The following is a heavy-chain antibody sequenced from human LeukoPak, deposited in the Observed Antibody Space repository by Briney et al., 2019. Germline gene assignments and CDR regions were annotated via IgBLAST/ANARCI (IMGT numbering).Heavy chain of an antibody. CDR1: GGSISISSYY. D-gene: IGHD3-22*01. CDR3: ARDFQYYYDSSGHFDL. J-gene: IGHJ2*01. CDR2: IYYSGST. V-gene: IGHV4-39*07. Sequence: PSETLSLTCTVSGGSISISSYYWGWIRQPPGKGLEWIGSIYYSGSTYYNPSLKSRVTISVDTSKNQFSLKLSSVTAADTAVYYCARDFQYYYDSSGHFDLWGRGTLVTVSS.